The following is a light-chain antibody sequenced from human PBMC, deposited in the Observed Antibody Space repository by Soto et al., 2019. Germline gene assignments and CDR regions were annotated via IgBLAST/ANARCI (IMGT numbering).Light chain of an antibody. V-gene: IGLV2-14*03. CDR3: CSYTNSGAYV. J-gene: IGLJ1*01. CDR1: SSDVGGYNF. Sequence: QSVLTQPASVSGSPGQSITVSCTGTSSDVGGYNFVSWYQQHPGKAPKVIIYGVSDRPSGVSNRFSGSKSGNTASLTISGLQAEDESDYYCCSYTNSGAYVFGSGTKLTVL. CDR2: GVS.